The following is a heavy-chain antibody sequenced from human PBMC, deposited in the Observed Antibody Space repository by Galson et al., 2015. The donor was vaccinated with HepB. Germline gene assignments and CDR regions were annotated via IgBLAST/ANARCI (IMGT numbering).Heavy chain of an antibody. D-gene: IGHD3-22*01. Sequence: SLRLSCAASGFTFSSYDMNWVRQAPGKGLEWISYISGSGSSMYYADSVKGRFTISRDNAKNSLYLQMNSLRAEDTALYYCARDGGYYDSSGYYYRSYWYFDLWGRGALVTVSS. CDR3: ARDGGYYDSSGYYYRSYWYFDL. CDR2: ISGSGSSM. J-gene: IGHJ2*01. CDR1: GFTFSSYD. V-gene: IGHV3-48*03.